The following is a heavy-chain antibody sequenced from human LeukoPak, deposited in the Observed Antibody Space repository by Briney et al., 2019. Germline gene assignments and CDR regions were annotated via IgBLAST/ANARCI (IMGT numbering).Heavy chain of an antibody. V-gene: IGHV1-46*01. J-gene: IGHJ6*03. CDR2: INPSGGST. CDR3: ARASYDSSGRYYYYYYMDV. CDR1: GYTFTSYY. Sequence: ASVKVSCKASGYTFTSYYMHWVRQAHGQGLEWMGIINPSGGSTSYVQKFQGRVTMTRDTSTSTVYMELSSLRSEDTAVYYCARASYDSSGRYYYYYYMDVWGKGTTVTISS. D-gene: IGHD3-22*01.